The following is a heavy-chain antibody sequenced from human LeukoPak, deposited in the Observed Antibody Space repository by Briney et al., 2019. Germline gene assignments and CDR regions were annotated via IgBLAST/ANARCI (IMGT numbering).Heavy chain of an antibody. V-gene: IGHV4-34*01. Sequence: SETLSLTCAVYGGSFSGYYWSWIRQPPGKGLEWIGEINHSGSTNYNPSLKSRVTISVDTSKDQFSLKLSSVTAADTAVYYCARERIAAAGIFSHWGQGTLVTVSS. D-gene: IGHD6-13*01. CDR2: INHSGST. CDR3: ARERIAAAGIFSH. J-gene: IGHJ1*01. CDR1: GGSFSGYY.